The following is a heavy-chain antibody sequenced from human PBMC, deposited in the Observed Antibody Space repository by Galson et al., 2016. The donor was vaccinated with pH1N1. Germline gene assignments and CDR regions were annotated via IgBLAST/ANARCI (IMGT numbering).Heavy chain of an antibody. V-gene: IGHV4-59*02. CDR3: AKEGASRSAGYFES. J-gene: IGHJ4*02. Sequence: SETLSLTCTVSGGSVSNNYYSWIRQSPGKGLEWIAYIYYNGNTKYNPSLKSRVTISLDTSKNQVSLNLTSVTVADTAIYYCAKEGASRSAGYFESWGQGALVTVSS. CDR2: IYYNGNT. CDR1: GGSVSNNY. D-gene: IGHD1-26*01.